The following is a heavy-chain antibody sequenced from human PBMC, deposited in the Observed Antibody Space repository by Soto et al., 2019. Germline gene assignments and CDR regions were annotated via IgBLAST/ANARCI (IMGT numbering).Heavy chain of an antibody. J-gene: IGHJ6*02. CDR3: AKDGYSSSAAGNYYYGMDV. Sequence: GGALRLSCAAPGFTCSSYDMSWVRQAPGKGLEWVSAISGSGGSTYYADSVKGRFTISRDNSKNTLYLQMNSLRAEDTAVYYCAKDGYSSSAAGNYYYGMDVWGQGTTVTVSS. CDR2: ISGSGGST. CDR1: GFTCSSYD. V-gene: IGHV3-23*01. D-gene: IGHD6-6*01.